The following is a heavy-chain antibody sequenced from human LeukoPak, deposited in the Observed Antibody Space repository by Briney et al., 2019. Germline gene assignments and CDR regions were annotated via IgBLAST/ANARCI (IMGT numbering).Heavy chain of an antibody. J-gene: IGHJ4*02. Sequence: GGSLRLSCAASGFTFSSYAMSWVRQAPGKGLEWVSAIGGSGGSTYYADSVKGRFTISRDNSKNTLYLQMNSLRAEDTAVYYCAKDRSGSYSETYFDYWGQGTLVTVSS. CDR1: GFTFSSYA. D-gene: IGHD1-26*01. CDR3: AKDRSGSYSETYFDY. V-gene: IGHV3-23*01. CDR2: IGGSGGST.